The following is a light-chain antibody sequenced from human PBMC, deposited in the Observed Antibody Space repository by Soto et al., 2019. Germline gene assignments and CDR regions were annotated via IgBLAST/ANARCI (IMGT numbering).Light chain of an antibody. J-gene: IGLJ3*02. V-gene: IGLV2-11*01. Sequence: QSVLTQPRSVSGSPGQSVTISCTGTSSDVGGYNFVSWYQQYPGKAPKLIVYDVTKRPSGVPDRFSGSKSGNTASLTISGLQAEDEADYYFCSYAGTYTLWVFGVGTKRTVL. CDR3: CSYAGTYTLWV. CDR1: SSDVGGYNF. CDR2: DVT.